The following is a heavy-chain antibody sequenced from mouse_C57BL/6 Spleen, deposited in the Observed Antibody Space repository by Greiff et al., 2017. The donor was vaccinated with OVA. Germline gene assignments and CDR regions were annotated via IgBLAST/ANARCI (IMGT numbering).Heavy chain of an antibody. CDR1: GYTFTSYW. CDR3: ARNYGSSYGYFYY. Sequence: QVQLQQPGAELVRPGSSVKLSCKASGYTFTSYWMHWVKQRPIQGLEWIGNIDPSDSETHYNQKFKDKATLTVDKSSSTAYMQLSSLTSEDSAVYYCARNYGSSYGYFYYWGQGTTLTVSS. J-gene: IGHJ2*01. D-gene: IGHD1-1*01. V-gene: IGHV1-52*01. CDR2: IDPSDSET.